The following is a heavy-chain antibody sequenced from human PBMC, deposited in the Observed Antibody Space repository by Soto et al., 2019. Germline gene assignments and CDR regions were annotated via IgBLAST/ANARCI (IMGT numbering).Heavy chain of an antibody. Sequence: QVQLVESGGGVVQPGRSLRLSCAASGFTFSNYGLHWVRQAPGKGLEWVAVISYDGRNEYYADPVKGRFTISRDNFQNTLHLQMNSLRVEDTAMYYCAKANTMVRGAPDYWGQGTLVTVS. J-gene: IGHJ4*02. CDR2: ISYDGRNE. V-gene: IGHV3-30*18. CDR1: GFTFSNYG. CDR3: AKANTMVRGAPDY. D-gene: IGHD3-10*01.